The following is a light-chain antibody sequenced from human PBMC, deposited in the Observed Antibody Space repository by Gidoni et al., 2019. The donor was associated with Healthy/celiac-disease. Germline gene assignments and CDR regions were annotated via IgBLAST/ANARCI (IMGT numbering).Light chain of an antibody. J-gene: IGLJ3*02. V-gene: IGLV2-23*01. CDR3: CSYAGSSWV. Sequence: SALTQPASVSGSPGQSITLSCTGTSSDGGSYNLVSWYQQHPGKAPKLMIYEGSKRPSGVSNRFSGSKSGNTASLTISGLQAEDEADYYCCSYAGSSWVFGGGTKLTVL. CDR2: EGS. CDR1: SSDGGSYNL.